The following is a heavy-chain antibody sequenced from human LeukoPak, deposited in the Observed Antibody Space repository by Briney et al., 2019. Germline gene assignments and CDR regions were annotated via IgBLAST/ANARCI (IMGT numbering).Heavy chain of an antibody. CDR2: MFYSEST. CDR1: GASVSDGNYY. D-gene: IGHD3-22*01. Sequence: SETLSLTCSVSGASVSDGNYYWSWIRQPPGKGLEWIGYMFYSESTKYNPSLKSRVTISVGKSKNQFSLKVSSVTAADTAVYYCARLLHDSRGYYYFDYWGQGTLVIVSS. CDR3: ARLLHDSRGYYYFDY. V-gene: IGHV4-61*01. J-gene: IGHJ4*02.